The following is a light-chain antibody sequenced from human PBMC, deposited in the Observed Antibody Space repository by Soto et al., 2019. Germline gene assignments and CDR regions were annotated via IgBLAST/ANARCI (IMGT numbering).Light chain of an antibody. Sequence: DIQMTQSPSTLSASVGDRVTITCRASQRISSWLAWYQQKPGKAPKLLIYEASILQSGAPSRFNGSGSGTEFTLTISSLQPDDVETYYSQHFLCYPLTFGGGTKVDI. CDR3: QHFLCYPLT. CDR1: QRISSW. V-gene: IGKV1-5*03. CDR2: EAS. J-gene: IGKJ4*01.